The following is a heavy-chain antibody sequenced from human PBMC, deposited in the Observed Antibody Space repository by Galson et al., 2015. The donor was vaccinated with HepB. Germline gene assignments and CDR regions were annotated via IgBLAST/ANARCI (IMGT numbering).Heavy chain of an antibody. D-gene: IGHD3-9*01. CDR1: GYTFTSYA. CDR3: AAAFDWFEPYYFDY. CDR2: INTNTGNP. V-gene: IGHV7-4-1*02. Sequence: SVKVSCKASGYTFTSYAMNWVRQAPGQGLEWMGWINTNTGNPTYAQGFTGRFVFSLDTSVSTAYLQISSLKAEDTAVYYCAAAFDWFEPYYFDYWGRGTLVTVSS. J-gene: IGHJ4*02.